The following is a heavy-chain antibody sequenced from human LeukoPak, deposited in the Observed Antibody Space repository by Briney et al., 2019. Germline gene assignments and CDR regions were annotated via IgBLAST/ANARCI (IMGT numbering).Heavy chain of an antibody. D-gene: IGHD3-10*01. CDR1: GGSFSGYY. CDR3: ARVMITMVRGVIIIGGSGWFDP. CDR2: INHSGST. V-gene: IGHV4-34*01. J-gene: IGHJ5*02. Sequence: SETLSLTCAVCGGSFSGYYWSWIRQPPGKGLEWIGEINHSGSTNYNPSLKSRVTISVDTSKNQFSLKLSSVTAADTAVYYCARVMITMVRGVIIIGGSGWFDPWGRGTLVTVSS.